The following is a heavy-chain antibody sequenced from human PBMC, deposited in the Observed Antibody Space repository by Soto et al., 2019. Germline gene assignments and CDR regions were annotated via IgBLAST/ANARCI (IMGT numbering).Heavy chain of an antibody. J-gene: IGHJ4*01. CDR1: GFTFSNAW. Sequence: GGALRLSCAASGFTFSNAWINWGRQAPGKGLEWVGRIKSKTDGGTTDFAEPVKGRFAISRDDSNNMVYLQMSSLKIEDTAVYYCTTDSYSTIIIVRFDYWGHGTLVTVSS. CDR2: IKSKTDGGTT. D-gene: IGHD3-22*01. CDR3: TTDSYSTIIIVRFDY. V-gene: IGHV3-15*07.